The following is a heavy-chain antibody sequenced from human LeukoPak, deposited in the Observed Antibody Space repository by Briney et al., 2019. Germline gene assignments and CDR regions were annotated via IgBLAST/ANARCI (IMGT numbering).Heavy chain of an antibody. D-gene: IGHD6-13*01. V-gene: IGHV1-3*01. Sequence: ASVKVSCKTSGYSFTSYVMHWVRQAPGQRLEWMGWINAGNGNTKYSQKFQGRVTITRDTSASTAYMELSSLRSEDTAVYYCARDSIAAAGLFDYWGQGTLVTVSS. CDR1: GYSFTSYV. CDR2: INAGNGNT. CDR3: ARDSIAAAGLFDY. J-gene: IGHJ4*02.